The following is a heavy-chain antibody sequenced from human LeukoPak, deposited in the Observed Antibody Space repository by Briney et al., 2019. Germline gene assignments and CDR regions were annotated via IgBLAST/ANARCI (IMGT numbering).Heavy chain of an antibody. V-gene: IGHV4-39*07. CDR1: GGSMSSSSYY. D-gene: IGHD5-24*01. CDR3: ARDRGWLQWDY. J-gene: IGHJ4*02. Sequence: SETLSLTCTVSGGSMSSSSYYWGWIRQPPGKGLEWIGSIYYSGSTNYNPSLKSRVTISVDTSKNQFSLKLSSVTAADTAVYYCARDRGWLQWDYWGQGTLVTVSS. CDR2: IYYSGST.